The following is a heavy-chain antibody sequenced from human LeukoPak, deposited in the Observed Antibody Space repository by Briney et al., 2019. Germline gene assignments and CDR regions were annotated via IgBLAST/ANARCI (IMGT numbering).Heavy chain of an antibody. CDR3: ARAFARSPPRY. Sequence: PGGSLRLSCAASGFTVSSNYMSWVRQAPGKGLEWVSVIYSGGSTYYEDSVKGRFTISRDNSKNTLYLQMNSLRAEDTAVYYCARAFARSPPRYWGQGTLVTVSS. CDR1: GFTVSSNY. V-gene: IGHV3-53*01. CDR2: IYSGGST. J-gene: IGHJ4*02.